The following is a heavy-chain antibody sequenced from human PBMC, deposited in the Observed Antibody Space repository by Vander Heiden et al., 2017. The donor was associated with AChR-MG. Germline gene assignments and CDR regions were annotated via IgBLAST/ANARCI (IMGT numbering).Heavy chain of an antibody. CDR2: ISAYNGNT. CDR1: GYTFTSYG. D-gene: IGHD3-3*01. Sequence: QVQLVQSGAEVKKPGASVKVSCKASGYTFTSYGISWVRQAPGQGLEWMGWISAYNGNTNYAQKLQGRVTMTTDTSTSTAYMELRSLRSDDTAVYYCARGVPTIFGVVISRDYYYYYGMDVCGQGTTVPVS. V-gene: IGHV1-18*01. J-gene: IGHJ6*02. CDR3: ARGVPTIFGVVISRDYYYYYGMDV.